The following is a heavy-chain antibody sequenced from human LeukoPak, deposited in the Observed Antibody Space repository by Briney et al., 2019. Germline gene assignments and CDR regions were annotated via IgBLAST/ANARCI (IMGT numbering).Heavy chain of an antibody. V-gene: IGHV4-34*01. J-gene: IGHJ6*03. D-gene: IGHD5-18*01. CDR2: INHSGST. CDR1: GGSFSGYY. Sequence: SETLSLTCAVYGGSFSGYYWSWIRQPPGKGLEWIGEINHSGSTNYNPSLKSRVTISVDTSKNQFSLKLSSVTAADTAVYYCARLQLWFDYYMDVWGKGTTVTVSS. CDR3: ARLQLWFDYYMDV.